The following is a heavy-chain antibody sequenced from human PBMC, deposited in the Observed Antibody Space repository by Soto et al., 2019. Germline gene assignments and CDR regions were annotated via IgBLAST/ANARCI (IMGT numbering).Heavy chain of an antibody. Sequence: GGSLRLSCAASGFTFSSYAMHWVRQAPGKGLEWVAVISYDGSNKYYADSVKGRFTISRDNSKNTLYLQMNSLRAEDTAVYYCARETVTGFYYYGIDVWGQGTTVTVSS. CDR3: ARETVTGFYYYGIDV. CDR1: GFTFSSYA. V-gene: IGHV3-30-3*01. J-gene: IGHJ6*02. D-gene: IGHD4-4*01. CDR2: ISYDGSNK.